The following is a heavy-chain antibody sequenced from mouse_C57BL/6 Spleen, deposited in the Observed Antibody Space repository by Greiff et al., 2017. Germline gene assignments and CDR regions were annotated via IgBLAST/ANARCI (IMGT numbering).Heavy chain of an antibody. J-gene: IGHJ1*03. CDR1: GFSLTSYA. D-gene: IGHD1-1*01. Sequence: QVQLKESGPGLVAPSQSLSITCTVSGFSLTSYAISWVRQPPGKGLAWLGVIWTGGGKNYNSALKSRLSISKDNSKSQVFLKMNILQTDDTARYYCARVSDYYGSGYFDVWGTGTTVTVSS. V-gene: IGHV2-9-1*01. CDR2: IWTGGGK. CDR3: ARVSDYYGSGYFDV.